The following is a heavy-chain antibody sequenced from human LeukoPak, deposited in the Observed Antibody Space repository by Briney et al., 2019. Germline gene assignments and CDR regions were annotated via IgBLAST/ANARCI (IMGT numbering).Heavy chain of an antibody. Sequence: PGGSLRLSCAASGFTFRSYGMHWVRQAPGKGLDWVAVISYDGTNKYYADSVKGRFTISRDNSKNTLYLQMNSLRTEDTALYYCAKDMGGYDSHYYYYGMDVWGQGTTVTVSS. V-gene: IGHV3-30*18. D-gene: IGHD5-12*01. J-gene: IGHJ6*02. CDR3: AKDMGGYDSHYYYYGMDV. CDR2: ISYDGTNK. CDR1: GFTFRSYG.